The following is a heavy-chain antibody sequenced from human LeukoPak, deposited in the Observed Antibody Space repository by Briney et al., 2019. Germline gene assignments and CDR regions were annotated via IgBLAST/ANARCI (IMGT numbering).Heavy chain of an antibody. J-gene: IGHJ6*02. D-gene: IGHD3-22*01. Sequence: GGSLRLSCAASGFTFSNAWMSWVRQAPGKGLEWVGRIKSETDGGTTDYAAPVKGRFTISRDDSKNTLYLQMNSLKTEDTAVYYCTTGGTFTMIVVTPNDGMDVWGQGTTVTVSS. V-gene: IGHV3-15*01. CDR3: TTGGTFTMIVVTPNDGMDV. CDR2: IKSETDGGTT. CDR1: GFTFSNAW.